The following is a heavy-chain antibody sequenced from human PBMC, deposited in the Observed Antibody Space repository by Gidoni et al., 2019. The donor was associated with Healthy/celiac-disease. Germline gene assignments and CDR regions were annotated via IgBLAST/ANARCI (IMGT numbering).Heavy chain of an antibody. Sequence: EVQLVESGGGLVQPGGSLRLSCAASGFTFSSYWMSWVRQAPGKGLEGVANIKQDGSEKYYVDSVKGRFTISRDNAKNSLYLQMNSLRAEDTAVYYCARDVGRITIFGVVMPADWYFDLWGRGTLVTVSS. J-gene: IGHJ2*01. D-gene: IGHD3-3*01. CDR3: ARDVGRITIFGVVMPADWYFDL. CDR1: GFTFSSYW. V-gene: IGHV3-7*01. CDR2: IKQDGSEK.